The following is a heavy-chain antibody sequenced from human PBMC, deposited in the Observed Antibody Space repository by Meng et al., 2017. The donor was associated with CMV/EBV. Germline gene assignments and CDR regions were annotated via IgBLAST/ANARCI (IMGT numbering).Heavy chain of an antibody. CDR1: GGTSSSYA. V-gene: IGHV1-69*10. J-gene: IGHJ6*02. CDR3: ASAVGWLGYYYYGMDV. CDR2: IIPILGIA. Sequence: SVKVSCKASGGTSSSYAISWVRQAPGQGLEWMGGIIPILGIANYAQKFQGRVTITANKSTSTAYMELSSLRSEDTAVYYCASAVGWLGYYYYGMDVWGQGTTVTVSS. D-gene: IGHD6-19*01.